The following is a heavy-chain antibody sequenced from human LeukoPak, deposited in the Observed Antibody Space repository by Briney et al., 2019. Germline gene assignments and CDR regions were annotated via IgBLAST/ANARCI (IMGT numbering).Heavy chain of an antibody. CDR3: ANILGDVVDY. Sequence: PGGSLRLSCAAPGFTFSSYGMHWVRQAPGKGLEWVAFIRHDGGNTYYADSVKGRFAISRDNSKNTLYLQMNSLRAEDTAVYYCANILGDVVDYWGRGTLVTVSS. V-gene: IGHV3-30*02. D-gene: IGHD3-16*01. CDR2: IRHDGGNT. CDR1: GFTFSSYG. J-gene: IGHJ4*02.